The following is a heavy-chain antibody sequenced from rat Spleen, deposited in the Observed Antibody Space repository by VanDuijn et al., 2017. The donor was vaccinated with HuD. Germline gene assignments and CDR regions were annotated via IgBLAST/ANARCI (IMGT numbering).Heavy chain of an antibody. D-gene: IGHD1-4*01. CDR2: ISTGGNT. CDR1: GLSLTNFG. V-gene: IGHV2S12*01. J-gene: IGHJ3*01. Sequence: QVQLKESGPGLVQPSQTLSLSCTVSGLSLTNFGVTWVRLPPGKGLEWIAAISTGGNTYYNSALRSRLNISRDTSKSQVFLNVNSLQTEDTATYFCIRESLPGYNSHWFVYWGQGTLVTVSS. CDR3: IRESLPGYNSHWFVY.